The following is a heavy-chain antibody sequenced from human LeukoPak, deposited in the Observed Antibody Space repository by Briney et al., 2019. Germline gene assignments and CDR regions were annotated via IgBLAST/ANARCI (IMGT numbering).Heavy chain of an antibody. CDR2: ISSSSSTI. CDR1: GLTLSSYS. V-gene: IGHV3-48*02. D-gene: IGHD4-17*01. J-gene: IGHJ3*02. Sequence: GGSLRLSCAASGLTLSSYSMNCVREAPGRGLEWVSHISSSSSTIYYADSVKGRFTISRDNAKNSLYLQMNSLRDEDTAMYYCARDRGYGDYVGAFDIWGQGTMVTVSS. CDR3: ARDRGYGDYVGAFDI.